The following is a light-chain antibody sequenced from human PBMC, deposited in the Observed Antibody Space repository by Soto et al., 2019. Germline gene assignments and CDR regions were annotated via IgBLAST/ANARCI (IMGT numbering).Light chain of an antibody. CDR1: QTVSSSY. J-gene: IGKJ1*01. V-gene: IGKV3-20*01. Sequence: EFVLTQSPGTLSLSPGERATLSCRASQTVSSSYLAWYQQKPGQAPRLRIYGASSRATGIPDRFSGSGSWTDFPLTISRLEPEDFAVYYCQQYGSSWTFGQGTKVDIK. CDR3: QQYGSSWT. CDR2: GAS.